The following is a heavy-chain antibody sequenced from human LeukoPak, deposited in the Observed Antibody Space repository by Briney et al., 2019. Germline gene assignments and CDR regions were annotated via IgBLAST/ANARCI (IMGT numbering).Heavy chain of an antibody. D-gene: IGHD3-3*01. CDR3: AREHLVIEYDFWSGRRADMDV. V-gene: IGHV1-2*02. J-gene: IGHJ6*03. CDR1: GYTFTGYY. Sequence: ASVKVSCKASGYTFTGYYMHWVRQAPGQGLEWMGWINPNSGGTNYAQKFQGRVTMTRDTSISTAYMELSRLRSDDTAVYYCAREHLVIEYDFWSGRRADMDVWGKGTTVTVSS. CDR2: INPNSGGT.